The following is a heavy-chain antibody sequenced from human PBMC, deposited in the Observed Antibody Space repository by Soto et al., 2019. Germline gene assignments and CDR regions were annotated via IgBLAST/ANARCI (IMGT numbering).Heavy chain of an antibody. CDR3: ARVGTGSYNAFDI. CDR1: GGTFSSYT. Sequence: SVKVSCKASGGTFSSYTISWVRQAPGQGLEWMGRIIPILGIANYAQKFQGRVTITADKSTSTAYMELSSLRSEDTAVYYCARVGTGSYNAFDIWGQGTMVTVSS. D-gene: IGHD1-26*01. CDR2: IIPILGIA. J-gene: IGHJ3*02. V-gene: IGHV1-69*02.